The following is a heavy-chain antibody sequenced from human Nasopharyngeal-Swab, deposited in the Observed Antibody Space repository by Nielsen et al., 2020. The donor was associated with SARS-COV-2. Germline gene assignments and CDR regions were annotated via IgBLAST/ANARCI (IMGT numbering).Heavy chain of an antibody. CDR2: IWYDGSNK. D-gene: IGHD1-7*01. CDR1: GFTFSSYG. CDR3: ARDAQSITGTNDY. V-gene: IGHV3-33*01. J-gene: IGHJ4*02. Sequence: GESLKISCAASGFTFSSYGMHWVRQAPGKGLEWVAVIWYDGSNKYYADSVKGRFTISRDNSKNTLYLQMNSLRAEDTAVYYCARDAQSITGTNDYWGQGTLVTVSS.